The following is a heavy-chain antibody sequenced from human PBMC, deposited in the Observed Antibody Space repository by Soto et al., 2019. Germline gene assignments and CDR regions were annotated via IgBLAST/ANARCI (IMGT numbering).Heavy chain of an antibody. CDR1: GYTFTGYY. J-gene: IGHJ6*02. D-gene: IGHD5-12*01. V-gene: IGHV1-2*04. CDR2: INPNSGGT. CDR3: AREGGVVATIESNRRENYGMDV. Sequence: ASVKVSCKASGYTFTGYYMHWLRQAPGQGLEWMGWINPNSGGTNYAQKFQGWVTMTRDTSISTAYMELSRLRSDDTAVYYCAREGGVVATIESNRRENYGMDVWGQGTTVTVSS.